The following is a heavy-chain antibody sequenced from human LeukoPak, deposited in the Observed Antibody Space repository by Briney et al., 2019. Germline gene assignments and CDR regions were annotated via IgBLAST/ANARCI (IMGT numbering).Heavy chain of an antibody. D-gene: IGHD6-19*01. V-gene: IGHV3-21*01. CDR1: GFTFSSYS. Sequence: PGGSLRLSCAASGFTFSSYSMNWVRQAPGKGLEWVSSISSSSSYIYYADSVKGRFTISRDNAKNSLYLQMNSLSAEDTAVYYCARDLIAVAGTGDYWGQGTLVTVSS. J-gene: IGHJ4*02. CDR2: ISSSSSYI. CDR3: ARDLIAVAGTGDY.